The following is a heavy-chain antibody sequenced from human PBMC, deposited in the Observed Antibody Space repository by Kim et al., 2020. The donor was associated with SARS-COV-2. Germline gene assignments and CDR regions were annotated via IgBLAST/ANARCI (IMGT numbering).Heavy chain of an antibody. V-gene: IGHV3-21*01. CDR1: GFTFSSYS. D-gene: IGHD6-13*01. CDR2: ISSSSSYI. Sequence: GGSLRLSCAASGFTFSSYSMNWVRQAPGKGLEWVSSISSSSSYIYYADSVKGRFTISRDNAKNSLYLQMNSLRAEDTAVYYCARGAYSSSWYAPTEGYWGQGTLVTVSS. CDR3: ARGAYSSSWYAPTEGY. J-gene: IGHJ4*02.